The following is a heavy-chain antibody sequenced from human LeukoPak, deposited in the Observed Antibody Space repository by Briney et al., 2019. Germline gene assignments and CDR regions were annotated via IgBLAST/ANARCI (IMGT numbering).Heavy chain of an antibody. V-gene: IGHV1-8*02. J-gene: IGHJ4*02. CDR2: MNPNSDNT. CDR3: ARGQAYSSSSLDY. D-gene: IGHD6-6*01. Sequence: ASVKVSCKASGGTFSSYAISWVRQAPGQGLEWMGWMNPNSDNTGYAQKFQGRVTMTRNTSISTAYMELSSLRSEDTAVYYCARGQAYSSSSLDYWGQGTLVTVSS. CDR1: GGTFSSYA.